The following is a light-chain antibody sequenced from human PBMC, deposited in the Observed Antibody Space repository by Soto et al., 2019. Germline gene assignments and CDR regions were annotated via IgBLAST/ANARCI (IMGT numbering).Light chain of an antibody. J-gene: IGKJ5*01. V-gene: IGKV3-20*01. CDR1: QSVSSSY. Sequence: EMVLTQSPATVSLSPGERSTLSCMASQSVSSSYLAWYQQKPGQAPRLLIYGASSRATGIPDRFSGSGSGTDFTLTSSRLEPEDFAVYYCQQYGSSITFGQGTRLE. CDR2: GAS. CDR3: QQYGSSIT.